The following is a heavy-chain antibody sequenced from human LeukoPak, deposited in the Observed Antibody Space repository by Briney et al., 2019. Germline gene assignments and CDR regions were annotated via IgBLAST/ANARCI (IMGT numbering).Heavy chain of an antibody. V-gene: IGHV4-34*01. CDR1: GGSFSGYY. Sequence: SETLSLTCAVYGGSFSGYYWSWIRQPPGKGLEWIGEINHSGSTNYNPSLKSRVTISVDTSKNQFSLKLSSVTAADTAVYYCAGLMITFGGVIVDYWGQGTLVTVSS. D-gene: IGHD3-16*02. CDR2: INHSGST. CDR3: AGLMITFGGVIVDY. J-gene: IGHJ4*02.